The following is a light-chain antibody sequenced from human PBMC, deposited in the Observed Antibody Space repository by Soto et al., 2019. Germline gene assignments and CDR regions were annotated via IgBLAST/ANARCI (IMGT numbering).Light chain of an antibody. CDR1: QGIGTY. V-gene: IGKV1-39*01. CDR3: QQTFTKSGIT. Sequence: DIQMTQSPSSLSASVGDTVTITCRASQGIGTYLNWYQQKPGKAPKLLIYGAISLERGVPSRFSGSGLGTDFTLAIRSLQPEDFATYYCQQTFTKSGITFGQGTRRRLN. J-gene: IGKJ5*01. CDR2: GAI.